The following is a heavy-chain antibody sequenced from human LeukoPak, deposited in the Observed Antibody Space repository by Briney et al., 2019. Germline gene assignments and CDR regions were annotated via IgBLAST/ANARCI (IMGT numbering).Heavy chain of an antibody. V-gene: IGHV4-4*07. CDR3: ARGFHYYDSSGYRSGLFDY. Sequence: PSETLSLTCTVSGGSISSYYWSWIRQPAGKGLEWIGRIYTSGSTNYNPSLKSRVTMSVDTSKNQFSLKLSSVTAADTAVYYCARGFHYYDSSGYRSGLFDYWGQGTLVTVSS. D-gene: IGHD3-22*01. CDR1: GGSISSYY. CDR2: IYTSGST. J-gene: IGHJ4*02.